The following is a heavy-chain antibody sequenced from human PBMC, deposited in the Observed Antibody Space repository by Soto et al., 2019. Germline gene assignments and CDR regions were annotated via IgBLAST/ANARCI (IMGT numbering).Heavy chain of an antibody. V-gene: IGHV3-23*01. Sequence: GGSLRLSCAASGFTFSSYTMSWVRQAPGKGLEWVSFITGSGAGTHYADSVKGRFTVSRDNADNSLYLQMNSLTAEDTAVYYCTKEKSVMYSGYDAFDIWGRGTMVTVSS. CDR1: GFTFSSYT. D-gene: IGHD5-12*01. CDR3: TKEKSVMYSGYDAFDI. CDR2: ITGSGAGT. J-gene: IGHJ3*02.